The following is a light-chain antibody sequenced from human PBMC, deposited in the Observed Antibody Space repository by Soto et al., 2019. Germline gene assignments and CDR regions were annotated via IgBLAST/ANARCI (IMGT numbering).Light chain of an antibody. J-gene: IGLJ1*01. V-gene: IGLV2-14*01. CDR1: SSDVGGYNY. CDR3: SSYTSSSPYV. Sequence: QSVLTQPASVSGSPGQSITISCTGTSSDVGGYNYVSWYQQYPGKAPKLMIYDVSNRPSGVSNRFSGSKSGNTASLTISGPQAEDEADYYCSSYTSSSPYVFGTGTKVTVL. CDR2: DVS.